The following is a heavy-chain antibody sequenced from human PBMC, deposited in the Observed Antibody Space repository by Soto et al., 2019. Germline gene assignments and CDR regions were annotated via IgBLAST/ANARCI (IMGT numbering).Heavy chain of an antibody. D-gene: IGHD3-10*01. CDR2: ISYDGSNK. CDR3: AKGVGYYGSGSIGY. Sequence: QVQLVESGGGVVQPGRSLRLSCAASGFTFSSYGMHWVRQAPGKGLEWVAVISYDGSNKYYADSVKGRFTISRDNSKNTLYLQMNSLRAEDTAVYYCAKGVGYYGSGSIGYWGQGTLVTVSS. CDR1: GFTFSSYG. V-gene: IGHV3-30*18. J-gene: IGHJ4*02.